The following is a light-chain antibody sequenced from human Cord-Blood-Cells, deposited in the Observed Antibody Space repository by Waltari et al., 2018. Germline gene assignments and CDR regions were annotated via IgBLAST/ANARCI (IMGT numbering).Light chain of an antibody. Sequence: DIQMTQSPSSLSASVADRVTITYQASQDISNYLNWYQQKPGKAPKLLIYDASNLETGVPSRFSGSGSGTDFTFTISSLQPEDIATYYCQQYDNLPLTFGGGTKVEIK. CDR3: QQYDNLPLT. CDR1: QDISNY. V-gene: IGKV1-33*01. J-gene: IGKJ4*01. CDR2: DAS.